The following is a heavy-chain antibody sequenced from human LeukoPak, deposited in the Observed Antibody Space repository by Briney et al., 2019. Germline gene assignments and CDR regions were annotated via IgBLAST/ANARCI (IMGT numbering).Heavy chain of an antibody. D-gene: IGHD6-13*01. Sequence: GASVKVSCKASGYTFTSYDINWVRQATGQGLEWMGWMNPNSGNTGYAQKFQGRVTMTRNTSISTAYMELSSLRSEDTAVYYCARVRSYRHRGIAAYNWFDPWGQGTLVTVSS. V-gene: IGHV1-8*01. CDR3: ARVRSYRHRGIAAYNWFDP. CDR2: MNPNSGNT. CDR1: GYTFTSYD. J-gene: IGHJ5*02.